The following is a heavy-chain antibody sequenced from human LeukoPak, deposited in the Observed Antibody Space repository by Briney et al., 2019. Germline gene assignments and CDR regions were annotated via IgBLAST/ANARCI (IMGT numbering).Heavy chain of an antibody. CDR3: AALTLSGSYYDFDY. V-gene: IGHV3-30*03. CDR1: GFTFSSYG. Sequence: GRSLRLSCAASGFTFSSYGMHWVRQAPGKGLEWVAVISYDGSNKYYADSVKGRFTISRDNSKNTLYLQMNSLRAEDTAVYYCAALTLSGSYYDFDYWGQGTLVTVSS. CDR2: ISYDGSNK. D-gene: IGHD1-26*01. J-gene: IGHJ4*02.